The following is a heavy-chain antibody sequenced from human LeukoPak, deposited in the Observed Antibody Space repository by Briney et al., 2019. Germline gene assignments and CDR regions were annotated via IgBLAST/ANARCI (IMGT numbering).Heavy chain of an antibody. CDR3: ARALLPFYDFWSGYRNNPLDY. CDR2: MNPNSGNT. J-gene: IGHJ4*02. CDR1: GYTFTSYD. D-gene: IGHD3-3*01. Sequence: ASVKVPCKASGYTFTSYDINWVRQATGQGLEWMGWMNPNSGNTGYAQKFQGRVTMTRNTSISTAYMELSSLRSEDTAVYYCARALLPFYDFWSGYRNNPLDYWGQGTLVTVSS. V-gene: IGHV1-8*01.